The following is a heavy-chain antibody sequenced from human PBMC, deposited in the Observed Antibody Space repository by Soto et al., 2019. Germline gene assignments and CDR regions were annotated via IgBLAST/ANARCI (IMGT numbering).Heavy chain of an antibody. CDR1: GFTVSNLF. J-gene: IGHJ4*02. Sequence: EVQLVESGGGLVQPGGSVRLSCEASGFTVSNLFMTWVRQAQGKGLEWVSTISSDGNTYYADSVKGRFTISRDSFKNTIDSDLNSMRAGDTGVYYCARNTFGGDYDFCHGGQGTLVTVSS. D-gene: IGHD3-3*01. CDR3: ARNTFGGDYDFCH. V-gene: IGHV3-66*01. CDR2: ISSDGNT.